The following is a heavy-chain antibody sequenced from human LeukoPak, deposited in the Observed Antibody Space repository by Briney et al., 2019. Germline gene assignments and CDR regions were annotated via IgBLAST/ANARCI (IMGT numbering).Heavy chain of an antibody. J-gene: IGHJ4*02. CDR1: GFIFSNYN. Sequence: GGSLRLSCVASGFIFSNYNMDWVRQAPGKGLEWVSYISSSSSTIYYADSVKGRFTISRDNAKNSLYLQMNSLRDEGTAVYYCARLTYGFWGQGTLVTVSS. V-gene: IGHV3-48*02. D-gene: IGHD4-17*01. CDR3: ARLTYGF. CDR2: ISSSSSTI.